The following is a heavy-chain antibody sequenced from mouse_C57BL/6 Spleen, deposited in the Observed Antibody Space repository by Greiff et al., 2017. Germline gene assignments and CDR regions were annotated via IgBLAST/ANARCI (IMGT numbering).Heavy chain of an antibody. CDR2: IDPANGNT. D-gene: IGHD2-10*02. Sequence: VQLQQSGAELVKPGASVKLSCTASGFNIQDTYMHWVKQRPEQGLEWIGRIDPANGNTKYDPKFQGKATITAATSSNTAYLQLSSLTSEDTAVYYCARSRYGKIYAMDYWGQGTSVTVSS. CDR3: ARSRYGKIYAMDY. V-gene: IGHV14-3*02. J-gene: IGHJ4*01. CDR1: GFNIQDTY.